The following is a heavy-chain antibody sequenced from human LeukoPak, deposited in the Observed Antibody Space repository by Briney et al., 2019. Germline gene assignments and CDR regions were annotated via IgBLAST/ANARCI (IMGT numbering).Heavy chain of an antibody. CDR1: GFTFCSYA. Sequence: GSLRPSCTASGFTFCSYAMSWVRQAPGEGLELVFAISGRCGSTYYADSVKGRFTISRDNSKNTLYLQMNSLRAEDTAVYYCAKDLGYYDSSGYKGPYFDYWGQGTLVTVSP. J-gene: IGHJ4*02. V-gene: IGHV3-23*01. D-gene: IGHD3-22*01. CDR2: ISGRCGST. CDR3: AKDLGYYDSSGYKGPYFDY.